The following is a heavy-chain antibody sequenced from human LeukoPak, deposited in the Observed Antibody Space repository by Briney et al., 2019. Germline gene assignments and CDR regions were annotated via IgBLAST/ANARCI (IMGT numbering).Heavy chain of an antibody. Sequence: GGSLRPSCAASGFTFSSYEMNWVRQAPGKGLEWVSYTSSSGSTIYYADSVKGRFTISRDNARNSLYLQMHSLSAEDTAVYFCAQLRGKELDAFDIWGQGTMVTVSS. V-gene: IGHV3-48*03. CDR2: TSSSGSTI. J-gene: IGHJ3*02. CDR3: AQLRGKELDAFDI. D-gene: IGHD3-10*01. CDR1: GFTFSSYE.